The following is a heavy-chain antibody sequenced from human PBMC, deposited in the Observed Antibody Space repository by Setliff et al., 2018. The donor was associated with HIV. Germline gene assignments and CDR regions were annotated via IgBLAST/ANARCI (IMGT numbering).Heavy chain of an antibody. CDR1: GDPINSHY. D-gene: IGHD1-26*01. J-gene: IGHJ3*01. CDR3: ARDHNSGTLHAFDL. V-gene: IGHV4-59*11. CDR2: ISYNEYT. Sequence: SETLSLTCTVSGDPINSHYWSWIRQPPGEGLEWTGHISYNEYTNYNPSLKSRVTISLDTSKKHFSLDLYSVTAADTAVYYCARDHNSGTLHAFDLWGQGTKVTVSS.